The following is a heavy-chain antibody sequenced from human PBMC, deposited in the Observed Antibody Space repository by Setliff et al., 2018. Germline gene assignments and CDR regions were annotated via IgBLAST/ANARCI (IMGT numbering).Heavy chain of an antibody. CDR3: ARGGPRQGGAFDI. J-gene: IGHJ3*02. Sequence: LSLTCAVYGGSFSGYYWNWIRQAPGKGLEWVAVIWYDGSKKYYADSVKGRLTISRDNSNNTLYLQMNSLRVEDTAVYYCARGGPRQGGAFDIWGQGTMVTVSS. V-gene: IGHV3-33*08. CDR1: GGSFSGYY. CDR2: IWYDGSKK.